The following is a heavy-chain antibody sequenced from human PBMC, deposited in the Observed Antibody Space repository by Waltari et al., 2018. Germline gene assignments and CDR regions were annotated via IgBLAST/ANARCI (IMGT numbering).Heavy chain of an antibody. CDR1: GDSMSSTDW. CDR2: VQYSGRS. V-gene: IGHV4-4*02. CDR3: ARDRGRGIYLDT. Sequence: QLQLQESGPGLVKPSGTLSLRCTVSGDSMSSTDWWSWVRQSPQKGLEWLGQVQYSGRSNSNPPFASRVTVSIDTSTNQFSLKLTSATAADTAMYYCARDRGRGIYLDTWGPGMQVTVSP. D-gene: IGHD2-15*01. J-gene: IGHJ5*02.